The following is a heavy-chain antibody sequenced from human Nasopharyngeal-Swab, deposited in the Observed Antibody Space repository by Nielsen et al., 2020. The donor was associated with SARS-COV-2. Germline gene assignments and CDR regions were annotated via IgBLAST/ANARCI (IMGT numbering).Heavy chain of an antibody. CDR3: ARGATPYYFDY. D-gene: IGHD2-15*01. V-gene: IGHV4-59*01. J-gene: IGHJ4*02. CDR2: IYYSGST. CDR1: GGSISSYY. Sequence: SETLSLTCTVSGGSISSYYWSWIRQPPGKGLEWIGYIYYSGSTNYNPSLKSRVTISVDTSKNQFSLKLSFVTAADTAVYYCARGATPYYFDYWGQGTLVTVSS.